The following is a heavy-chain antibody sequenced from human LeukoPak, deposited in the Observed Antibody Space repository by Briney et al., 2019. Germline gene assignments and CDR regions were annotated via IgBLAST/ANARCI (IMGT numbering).Heavy chain of an antibody. Sequence: SETLSLTCTVSGGSISSYYWSWIRQPPGKGLEWIGYIYYSGNTNYNPSLKGRVTMTVDTSKNQFSLNLSPVIAADTAVYYCARGRGSSWYYFDYWGQGTLVTVSS. CDR1: GGSISSYY. CDR3: ARGRGSSWYYFDY. V-gene: IGHV4-59*12. J-gene: IGHJ4*02. D-gene: IGHD6-13*01. CDR2: IYYSGNT.